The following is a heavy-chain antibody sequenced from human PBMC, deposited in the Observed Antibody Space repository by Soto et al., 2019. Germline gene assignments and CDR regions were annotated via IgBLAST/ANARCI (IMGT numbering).Heavy chain of an antibody. V-gene: IGHV4-34*01. CDR1: GGSFSGYY. CDR2: INHSGST. Sequence: SETLSLTCAVYGGSFSGYYWSWIRQPPGKGLEWIGEINHSGSTNYNPSLKSRVTISVDTSKNQFSLKLSSVTAADTAVYYCARGKVLDYWGQGTLVTVSS. J-gene: IGHJ4*02. CDR3: ARGKVLDY.